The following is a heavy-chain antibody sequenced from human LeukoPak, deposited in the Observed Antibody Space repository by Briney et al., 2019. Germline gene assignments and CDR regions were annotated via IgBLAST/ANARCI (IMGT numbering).Heavy chain of an antibody. V-gene: IGHV3-30*18. CDR2: ISYDGSNK. J-gene: IGHJ4*02. CDR3: AKGHYDSSGYWLDY. CDR1: GFTFSTYG. Sequence: PGGSLRLSCAASGFTFSTYGMHWVRQAPGKGLEWEAVISYDGSNKYYADSVKGRFTISRDNSKNTLYLQMNSLRAEDTAVYYCAKGHYDSSGYWLDYWGQGTLVTVSS. D-gene: IGHD3-22*01.